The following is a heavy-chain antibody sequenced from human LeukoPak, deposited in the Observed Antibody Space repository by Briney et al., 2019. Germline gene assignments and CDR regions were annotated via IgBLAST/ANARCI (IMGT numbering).Heavy chain of an antibody. CDR3: ARDPNYYDSSDPDAFDI. CDR1: GYTFSSFG. J-gene: IGHJ3*02. V-gene: IGHV1-18*01. D-gene: IGHD3-22*01. CDR2: ISAYDGNT. Sequence: GASVKVSCKTSGYTFSSFGVTWVRQAPGQGLEWVGWISAYDGNTSYAQKLQGRVTMTTDTSTSTAYMELRSLRSDDTAVYYCARDPNYYDSSDPDAFDIWGQGTMVTVSS.